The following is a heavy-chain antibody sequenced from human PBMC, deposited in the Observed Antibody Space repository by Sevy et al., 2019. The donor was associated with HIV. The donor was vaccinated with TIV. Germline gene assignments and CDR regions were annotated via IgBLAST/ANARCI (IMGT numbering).Heavy chain of an antibody. V-gene: IGHV3-49*03. J-gene: IGHJ6*02. D-gene: IGHD3-9*01. CDR3: TRPTLYYDIRVGMDV. CDR2: IRSKDYGGTT. Sequence: GGSLRLSCTASGFSFGDYAISWFRQAPGKGLEWVGLIRSKDYGGTTEYAASVKGRFIISRDDSKSIAYLQMNSLKTEDTAVYYCTRPTLYYDIRVGMDVWGQGTTVTVSS. CDR1: GFSFGDYA.